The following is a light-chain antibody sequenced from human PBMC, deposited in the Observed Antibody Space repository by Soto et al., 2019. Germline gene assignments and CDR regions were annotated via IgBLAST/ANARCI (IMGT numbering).Light chain of an antibody. CDR1: QSLLYSDGDTY. J-gene: IGKJ1*01. CDR3: LQATHWPWT. Sequence: DVVMTQSPLSLSVTLGQSASISCRSTQSLLYSDGDTYLNWYHQRPGQSPRRLIHKVSKRDSGAPDRTSGSGSGSDFTLEISRVEAEDVGTYYCLQATHWPWTFGQGTKVDI. CDR2: KVS. V-gene: IGKV2-30*01.